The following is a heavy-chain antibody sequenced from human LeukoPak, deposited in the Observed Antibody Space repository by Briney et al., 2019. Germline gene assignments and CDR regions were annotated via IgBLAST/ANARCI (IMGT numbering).Heavy chain of an antibody. Sequence: PGGSLRLSCAASGFTFSSYGMIWVRQAPGKGPECVSAISGGGDATYYADSVKGRFTISRDNSKNTLYLQMNSLRAEDTAVYYCAKDVAAAARYFDYWGQGTLVTVSS. V-gene: IGHV3-23*01. J-gene: IGHJ4*02. CDR3: AKDVAAAARYFDY. CDR1: GFTFSSYG. CDR2: ISGGGDAT. D-gene: IGHD6-13*01.